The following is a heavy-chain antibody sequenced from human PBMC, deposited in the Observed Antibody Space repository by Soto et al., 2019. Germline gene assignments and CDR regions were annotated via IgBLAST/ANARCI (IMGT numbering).Heavy chain of an antibody. J-gene: IGHJ6*02. Sequence: QVQLVQSGAEVKKPGSSVKVSCKASGGTFSSYAISWVRQAPGQGLEWMGGIIPIFGPANYAQKFQGRGTITEDESRSKDNTVLGSLRSEDTAVYYCARGGGIHWDYYYGRVVWGQGTTVTVSS. CDR1: GGTFSSYA. CDR3: ARGGGIHWDYYYGRVV. D-gene: IGHD2-15*01. V-gene: IGHV1-69*01. CDR2: IIPIFGPA.